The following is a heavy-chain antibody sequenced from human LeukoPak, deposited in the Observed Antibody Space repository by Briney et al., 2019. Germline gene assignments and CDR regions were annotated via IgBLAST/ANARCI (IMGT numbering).Heavy chain of an antibody. Sequence: PSETLSLTCTVSGYSISSGYYWGWIRQPPGKGLEWIGSIYHSGSTYYNPSLKSRVTISVDTSKNQFSLKLSSVTAADTAVYYCARDMHSYGYAGFDYWGQGTLVTVSS. J-gene: IGHJ4*02. V-gene: IGHV4-38-2*02. CDR1: GYSISSGYY. D-gene: IGHD5-18*01. CDR3: ARDMHSYGYAGFDY. CDR2: IYHSGST.